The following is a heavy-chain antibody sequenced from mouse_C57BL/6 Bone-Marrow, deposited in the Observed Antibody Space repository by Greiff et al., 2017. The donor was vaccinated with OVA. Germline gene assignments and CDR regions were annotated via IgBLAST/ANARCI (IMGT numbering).Heavy chain of an antibody. Sequence: VQLKESGPGLVKPSQSLSLTCSVTGYSITSGYYWNWIRQFPGNKLEWMGYISYDGSNNYNPSLKNRISITRDTSKNQFFLKLNSVTTEDTATYYCARGPWYFDVWGTGTTVTVSS. J-gene: IGHJ1*03. CDR3: ARGPWYFDV. CDR1: GYSITSGYY. V-gene: IGHV3-6*01. CDR2: ISYDGSN.